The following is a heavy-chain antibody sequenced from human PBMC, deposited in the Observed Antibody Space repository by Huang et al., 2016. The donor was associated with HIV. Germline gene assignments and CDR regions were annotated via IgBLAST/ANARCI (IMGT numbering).Heavy chain of an antibody. CDR3: ARWFGINYKHEAFDV. D-gene: IGHD3-10*01. CDR1: GYTFTNYR. CDR2: MNPKTGKM. J-gene: IGHJ3*01. V-gene: IGHV1-8*01. Sequence: QIQLAPSGAEVKKPGASVKVSCKASGYTFTNYRINWVRPAYGQGLYVMVLMNPKTGKMGKSKKFQGGVAILMKSSKNTAYLEVTCLTSEDTAVYYGARWFGINYKHEAFDVWGQGTMVTVSS.